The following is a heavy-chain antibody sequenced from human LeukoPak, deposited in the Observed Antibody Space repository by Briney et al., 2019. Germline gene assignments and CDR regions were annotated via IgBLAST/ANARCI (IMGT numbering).Heavy chain of an antibody. J-gene: IGHJ3*02. D-gene: IGHD3-22*01. CDR3: ARDLTMIPNGAFDI. V-gene: IGHV1-2*02. CDR1: GYTFTARF. CDR2: INPNSGGT. Sequence: GASVKVSCKTSGYTFTARFIHWVRQAPGQGLEWMGWINPNSGGTNYAQKFQGRVTISVDTSKNQFSLKLSSVTAADTAVYYCARDLTMIPNGAFDIWGQGTMVTVSS.